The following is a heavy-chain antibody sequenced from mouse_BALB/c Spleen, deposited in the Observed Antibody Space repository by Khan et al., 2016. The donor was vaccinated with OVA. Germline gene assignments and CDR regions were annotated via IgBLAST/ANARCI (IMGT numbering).Heavy chain of an antibody. CDR2: ITYTGSP. CDR1: GYSFTSYCA. CDR3: ARFRMAD. V-gene: IGHV3-2*02. Sequence: VQLQQSGPGLVKPSQSLSLTCNASGYSFTSYCAYYVIQPFPKDILWRVWFITYTGSPTYTASFKGRISLPLDTSWNHFFFQLNSVTTEDTATYSCARFRMADWEQGTTLTVSS. D-gene: IGHD6-1*01. J-gene: IGHJ2*01.